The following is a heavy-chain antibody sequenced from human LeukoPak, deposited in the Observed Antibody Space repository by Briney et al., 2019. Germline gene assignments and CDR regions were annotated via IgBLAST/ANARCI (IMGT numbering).Heavy chain of an antibody. Sequence: PGGSLRLSCAVAGFTFSSYAMTWVRQAPGNGLEWVSVIGGSGDRTYYADSVKGRFTISRDNSKNTLYLQMNSLRAQDTAVYYCAKGSGGSCSSGVDYWGQGTLVTVSS. V-gene: IGHV3-23*01. J-gene: IGHJ4*02. D-gene: IGHD2-15*01. CDR1: GFTFSSYA. CDR3: AKGSGGSCSSGVDY. CDR2: IGGSGDRT.